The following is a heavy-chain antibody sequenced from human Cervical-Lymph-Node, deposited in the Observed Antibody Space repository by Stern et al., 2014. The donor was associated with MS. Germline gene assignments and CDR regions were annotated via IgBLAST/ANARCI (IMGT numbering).Heavy chain of an antibody. D-gene: IGHD6-13*01. V-gene: IGHV1-58*01. J-gene: IGHJ6*02. CDR1: GFTFTRSA. CDR3: ATDSIVAAKYYYGMDV. CDR2: IGGGSGNT. Sequence: QLVQSGPEVKRPGTSVKVSCKASGFTFTRSAVQLVRQARGQRPEWIGWIGGGSGNTNYAKKFQERVTISRNKAASTAYMELSSLRSEDTDVYYCATDSIVAAKYYYGMDVWGQGTTVTVSS.